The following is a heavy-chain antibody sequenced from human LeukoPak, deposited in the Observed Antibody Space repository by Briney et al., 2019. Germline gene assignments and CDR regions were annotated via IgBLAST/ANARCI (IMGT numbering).Heavy chain of an antibody. CDR3: ARVPHSVTLGAIFLHYFDY. CDR1: GGSISSSSYF. D-gene: IGHD3-3*02. J-gene: IGHJ4*02. V-gene: IGHV4-39*07. CDR2: ISYGGDT. Sequence: SETLSLTCTVSGGSISSSSYFWGWIRQSPGRGLEWIGSISYGGDTYYNPSLKSRVTISLDTSKNQFSLKLTSVTAADTALYYCARVPHSVTLGAIFLHYFDYWGLGTLVTVSS.